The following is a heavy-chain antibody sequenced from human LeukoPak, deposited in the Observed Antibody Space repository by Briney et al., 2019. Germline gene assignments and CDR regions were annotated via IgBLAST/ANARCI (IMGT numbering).Heavy chain of an antibody. Sequence: GGSLRLSCAASGFTFSSYNMNWVRQSPGKGLEWVSAINSGSSFIKYGDSVKGRFTISRDNAKNSLYLQMNSLRAEDTAVYYCAREVSSVVVPAANSVDYWGQGTLVTVPS. CDR2: INSGSSFI. CDR1: GFTFSSYN. D-gene: IGHD2-2*01. CDR3: AREVSSVVVPAANSVDY. J-gene: IGHJ4*02. V-gene: IGHV3-21*01.